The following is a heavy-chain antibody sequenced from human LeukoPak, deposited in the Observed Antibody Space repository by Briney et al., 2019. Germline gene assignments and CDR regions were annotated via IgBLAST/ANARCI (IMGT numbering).Heavy chain of an antibody. CDR1: GGTFSSYA. D-gene: IGHD3-22*01. CDR3: ARGDDYYDSSGYYAFDI. Sequence: GASVKVSCKASGGTFSSYAISWVRQAPGQGLEWMGRIIPIFGTANYAQKFQGRVTITTDESTSTAYMELSSLRSEDTAVYYCARGDDYYDSSGYYAFDIWGQGAMVTVSS. J-gene: IGHJ3*02. CDR2: IIPIFGTA. V-gene: IGHV1-69*05.